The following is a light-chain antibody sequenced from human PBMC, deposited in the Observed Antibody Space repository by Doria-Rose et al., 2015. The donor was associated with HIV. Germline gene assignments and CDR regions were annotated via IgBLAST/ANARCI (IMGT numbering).Light chain of an antibody. V-gene: IGKV1-NL1*01. J-gene: IGKJ2*01. CDR2: AAS. CDR1: QGIRNS. Sequence: TQSPSSLSASVGDRVTITRRASQGIRNSLAWYQQKPGKAPKLLVYAASTLESGVPSRFSGSGSGTDYTLTISSLQPEDFATYYCQQYYSTPQTFGQGTKLESK. CDR3: QQYYSTPQT.